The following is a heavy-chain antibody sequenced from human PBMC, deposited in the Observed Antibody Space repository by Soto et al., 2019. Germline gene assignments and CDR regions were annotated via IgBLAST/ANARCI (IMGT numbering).Heavy chain of an antibody. D-gene: IGHD3-3*01. V-gene: IGHV3-64D*08. CDR1: GFTFSSYA. CDR3: VKGGVEDALRFLEWQGYYYGMDV. Sequence: GGSLRLSCSASGFTFSSYAMHWVRQAPGKGLEYVSAISSNGGSTYYADSVKGRFTISRDNSKNTLYLQMSSLRAEDTAVYYCVKGGVEDALRFLEWQGYYYGMDVWGQGTTVTVSS. CDR2: ISSNGGST. J-gene: IGHJ6*02.